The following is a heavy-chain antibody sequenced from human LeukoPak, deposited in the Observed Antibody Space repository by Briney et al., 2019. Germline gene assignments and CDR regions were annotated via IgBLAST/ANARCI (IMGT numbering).Heavy chain of an antibody. D-gene: IGHD3-22*01. Sequence: GASVKVSCKASGYTFTNYDINWVRQDTGQGLEWMGWMNPNSGNTGYAQKFQGRVTMTRNTAISTAYMELSSLRSEDTAVYYCATIDGHYDSSGYWGQGTPVIVSS. CDR1: GYTFTNYD. CDR2: MNPNSGNT. CDR3: ATIDGHYDSSGY. J-gene: IGHJ4*02. V-gene: IGHV1-8*01.